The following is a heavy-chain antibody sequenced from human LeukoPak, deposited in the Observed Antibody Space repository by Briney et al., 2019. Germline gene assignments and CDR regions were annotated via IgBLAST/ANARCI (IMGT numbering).Heavy chain of an antibody. CDR3: ARSYFSVGAFDI. D-gene: IGHD2/OR15-2a*01. Sequence: SETLSLTCDVSGYSIRTGYYWGWVRQPPGKDLEWIGSVYHSGSTYYNPSLQSRVNILVDTSKNQFSLRLTSVTAADTAVYYCARSYFSVGAFDIWGQGTMVTVSS. CDR1: GYSIRTGYY. V-gene: IGHV4-38-2*01. CDR2: VYHSGST. J-gene: IGHJ3*02.